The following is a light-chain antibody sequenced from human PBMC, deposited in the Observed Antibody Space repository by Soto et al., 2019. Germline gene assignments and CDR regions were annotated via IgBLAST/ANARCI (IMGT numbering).Light chain of an antibody. V-gene: IGKV3D-20*02. CDR2: AAS. CDR1: QSVSSSY. CDR3: QQRSDWPPFT. Sequence: EIVLTQSPGTLSLSPGERATLSCRAIQSVSSSYLAWYQQKRGQAPRLLFYAASRRAIGIPARFSGSGSGTDFTLTISSLEPEDFAVYYCQQRSDWPPFTFGQGTRLEIK. J-gene: IGKJ5*01.